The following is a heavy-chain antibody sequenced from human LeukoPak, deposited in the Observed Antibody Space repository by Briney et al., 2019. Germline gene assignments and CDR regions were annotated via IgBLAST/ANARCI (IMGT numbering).Heavy chain of an antibody. CDR3: AKAPERSCNDAACYPLDY. D-gene: IGHD2/OR15-2a*01. CDR2: ITDTGGNT. Sequence: GGSLRLSCAPSGFRFSDYAMTWVRQAPGKGPEWLSSITDTGGNTYSADSRFTISRDNSKNTLYLQMNSLRVEDTAVYYCAKAPERSCNDAACYPLDYWGQGTLVTVSS. CDR1: GFRFSDYA. J-gene: IGHJ4*02. V-gene: IGHV3-23*01.